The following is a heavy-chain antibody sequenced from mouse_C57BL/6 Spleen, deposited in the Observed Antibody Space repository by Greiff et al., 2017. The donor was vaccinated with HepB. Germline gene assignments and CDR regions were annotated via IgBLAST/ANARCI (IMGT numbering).Heavy chain of an antibody. CDR2: INPSTGGT. D-gene: IGHD4-1*01. V-gene: IGHV1-42*01. J-gene: IGHJ3*01. CDR1: GYSFTGYY. CDR3: AREDWDGFAY. Sequence: EVQLVESGPELVKPGASVKISCKASGYSFTGYYMNWVKQSPEKSLEWIGEINPSTGGTTYNQKFKAKATLTVDKSSSTAYMQLKSLTSEDSAVYYCAREDWDGFAYWGQGTLVTVSA.